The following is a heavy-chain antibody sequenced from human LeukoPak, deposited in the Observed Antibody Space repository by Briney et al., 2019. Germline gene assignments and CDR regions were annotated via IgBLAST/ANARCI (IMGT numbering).Heavy chain of an antibody. CDR3: AAGYSSGWYVRYFDY. D-gene: IGHD6-19*01. CDR1: GFTFSSYA. CDR2: ISGSGGST. J-gene: IGHJ4*02. V-gene: IGHV3-23*01. Sequence: PGGSLRLSCAASGFTFSSYAMRWVRQAPGKGLEWVSAISGSGGSTYYADSVKGRFTISRDNSKNTLYLQMNSLRAEDTAVYYCAAGYSSGWYVRYFDYWGQGTLVTVSS.